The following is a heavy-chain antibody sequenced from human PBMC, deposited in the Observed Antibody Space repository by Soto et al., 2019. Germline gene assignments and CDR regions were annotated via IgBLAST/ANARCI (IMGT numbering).Heavy chain of an antibody. CDR2: IYPGDSDT. V-gene: IGHV5-51*01. CDR1: GYSFTSYW. J-gene: IGHJ6*02. CDR3: ARHGGLREGYYGMDV. D-gene: IGHD3-16*01. Sequence: PGESLKISCKGSGYSFTSYWIGWVRQMPGKGLEWMGIIYPGDSDTRYSPSFQGQVTISADKSISTAYLQWSSLKASDTAMYYCARHGGLREGYYGMDVCGQGTTVTVSS.